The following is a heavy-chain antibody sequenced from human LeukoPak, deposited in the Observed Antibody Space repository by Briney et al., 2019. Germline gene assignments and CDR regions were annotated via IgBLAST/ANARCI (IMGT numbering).Heavy chain of an antibody. V-gene: IGHV1-46*01. Sequence: ASVKVSCKASGYTFTSYDVNWVRQAPGQGLEWMGIINPSGGSTSYAQKFQGRVTMTRDTSTSTVYMELSSLRSEDTAVYYCARASYYDFWSGYRERAFDIWGQGTMVTVSS. CDR1: GYTFTSYD. CDR2: INPSGGST. CDR3: ARASYYDFWSGYRERAFDI. D-gene: IGHD3-3*01. J-gene: IGHJ3*02.